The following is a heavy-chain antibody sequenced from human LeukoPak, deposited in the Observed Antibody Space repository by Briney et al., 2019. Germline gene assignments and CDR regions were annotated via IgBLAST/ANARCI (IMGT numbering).Heavy chain of an antibody. Sequence: PSETLSLTCTVSGGSISSSSYYWGWIRQPPGKGLEWIGSIYYSGSTYYNPSLKSRVTISVDTSKNQFSLKLSSVTTADTAVYYCASKPVYSSGWTYFDYCGQGTLVTVSS. CDR1: GGSISSSSYY. CDR2: IYYSGST. D-gene: IGHD6-19*01. V-gene: IGHV4-39*07. CDR3: ASKPVYSSGWTYFDY. J-gene: IGHJ4*02.